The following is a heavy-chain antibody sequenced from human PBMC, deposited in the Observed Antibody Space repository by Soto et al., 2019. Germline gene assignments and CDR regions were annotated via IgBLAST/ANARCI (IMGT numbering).Heavy chain of an antibody. CDR2: ISSSSTI. J-gene: IGHJ3*02. Sequence: PGGSLRLSCAASGFPFSSYSMNWVRQAPGKGLEWVSYISSSSTIYYADSVKGRFTISRDNAKNSLYLQMNSLRAEDTAVYYCARAGSDSGWDDAFDIWGQGTMVTVSS. V-gene: IGHV3-48*01. CDR3: ARAGSDSGWDDAFDI. CDR1: GFPFSSYS. D-gene: IGHD6-19*01.